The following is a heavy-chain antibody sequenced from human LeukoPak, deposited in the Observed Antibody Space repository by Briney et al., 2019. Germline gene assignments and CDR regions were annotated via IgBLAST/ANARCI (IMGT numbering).Heavy chain of an antibody. V-gene: IGHV3-33*06. J-gene: IGHJ3*02. CDR3: AKDLICDLPDHDAFDI. CDR1: GFTFSSCA. Sequence: GRSLRLSCAASGFTFSSCAMHWVRQAPGMGLEWVAVIWYDGSKKYYADSVKGRFTISRDNSNNTLYLQMNSLRAEDTAVYYCAKDLICDLPDHDAFDIWGQGTMVTVSS. CDR2: IWYDGSKK.